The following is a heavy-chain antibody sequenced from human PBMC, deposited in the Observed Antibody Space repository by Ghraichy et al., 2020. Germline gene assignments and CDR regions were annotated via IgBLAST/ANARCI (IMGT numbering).Heavy chain of an antibody. CDR2: ISWNSGSI. J-gene: IGHJ4*02. CDR3: TKDIGAAGSSYLDY. D-gene: IGHD6-13*01. CDR1: GFTFDDYA. Sequence: GGSLRLSCAASGFTFDDYAMHWVRQAPGKGLEWVSGISWNSGSIGYADSVKGRFTISRDNAKNSLYLQMNSLRAEDTALYYCTKDIGAAGSSYLDYWGQGTLVTVSS. V-gene: IGHV3-9*01.